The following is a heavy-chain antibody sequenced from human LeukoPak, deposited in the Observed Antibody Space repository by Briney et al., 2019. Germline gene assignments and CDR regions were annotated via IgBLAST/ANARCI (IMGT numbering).Heavy chain of an antibody. CDR1: GFTFSRYG. V-gene: IGHV3-30*02. CDR3: AKIGAVAGHFDY. CDR2: IRYDGRDK. D-gene: IGHD6-19*01. J-gene: IGHJ4*02. Sequence: GGSLRLSCAASGFTFSRYGMHWVRQAPGKGLEWVAFIRYDGRDKSYADSVKGRFTISRDNSKNTLYLQMNSLRAEDTAMYYCAKIGAVAGHFDYWGQGTLVTVFS.